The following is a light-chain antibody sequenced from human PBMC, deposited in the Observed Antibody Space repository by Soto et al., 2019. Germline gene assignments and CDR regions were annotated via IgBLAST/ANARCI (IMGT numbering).Light chain of an antibody. CDR3: QQVKSYPGT. CDR1: QAITNN. V-gene: IGKV1-9*01. CDR2: EES. J-gene: IGKJ4*01. Sequence: DIHLTQSPSSLSASVGDRVTITCRASQAITNNLAWYQQKPGKPPKLLIYEESTIHSGAPSRFRGHNVGTQFILTIDRLQHEDVATYYCQQVKSYPGTFGRGTKVEIK.